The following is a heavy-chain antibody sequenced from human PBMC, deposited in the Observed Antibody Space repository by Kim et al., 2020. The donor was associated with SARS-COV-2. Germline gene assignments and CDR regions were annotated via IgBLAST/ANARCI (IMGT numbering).Heavy chain of an antibody. Sequence: GGSLRLSCAASGFTFSSYAMHWVRQAPGKGLEWVAVISYDGSNKYYADSVKGRFTISRDNSKNTLYLQMNSLRAEDTAVYYCARVSSGYSYGRLDYWGQGTLVTVSS. J-gene: IGHJ4*02. CDR2: ISYDGSNK. D-gene: IGHD5-18*01. CDR1: GFTFSSYA. CDR3: ARVSSGYSYGRLDY. V-gene: IGHV3-30-3*01.